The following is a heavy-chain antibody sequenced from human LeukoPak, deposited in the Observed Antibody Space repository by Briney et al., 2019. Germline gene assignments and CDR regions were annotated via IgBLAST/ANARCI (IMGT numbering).Heavy chain of an antibody. CDR3: AKPVSAGLAVTADWFHP. V-gene: IGHV3-23*01. J-gene: IGHJ5*01. CDR1: GFTFSCYG. Sequence: GGSLRLSCAASGFTFSCYGMSWLRQPPGKGLEWVSTINANSGSTTYAASVRGRFTISRDNAKNTLYLQVNTLRADDTATYYCAKPVSAGLAVTADWFHPWGQGTLVVVSS. D-gene: IGHD6-19*01. CDR2: INANSGST.